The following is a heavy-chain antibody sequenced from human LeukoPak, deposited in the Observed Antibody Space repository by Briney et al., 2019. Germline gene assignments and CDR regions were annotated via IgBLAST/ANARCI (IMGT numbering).Heavy chain of an antibody. CDR1: GFTFTNYA. CDR2: ISYDGSNK. Sequence: GGSLRLSCAASGFTFTNYAMHWVRQAPGKGLEWVAVISYDGSNKYYADSVKGRFTISRDNSKNTLYLQMNSLRAEDTAVYYCAKDYSNYGLDYWGQGTLVTVSS. V-gene: IGHV3-30*04. J-gene: IGHJ4*02. D-gene: IGHD4-11*01. CDR3: AKDYSNYGLDY.